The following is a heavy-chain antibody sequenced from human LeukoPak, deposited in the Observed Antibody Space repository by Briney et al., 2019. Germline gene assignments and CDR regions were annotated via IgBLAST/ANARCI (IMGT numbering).Heavy chain of an antibody. CDR3: ARYRVEAVRVEAFDI. CDR1: GYTFTGDY. J-gene: IGHJ3*02. Sequence: ASVKVSCTASGYTFTGDYIRWMRQAPGQGLEWMAWINPNSGGTHYAQKFQGRVTMTRDTSISAAYMELSTLSAADTAVYYCARYRVEAVRVEAFDIWGQGTMVTVSS. D-gene: IGHD1-1*01. CDR2: INPNSGGT. V-gene: IGHV1-2*02.